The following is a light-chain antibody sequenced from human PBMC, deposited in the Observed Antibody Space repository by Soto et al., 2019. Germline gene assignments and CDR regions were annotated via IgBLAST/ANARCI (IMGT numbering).Light chain of an antibody. V-gene: IGKV4-1*01. Sequence: IVMIQSPDSLAVSLGERATINCKSSQSILHRSKNYLVWYQQKPGQPPKLLIYWPSTRGSGVPDRFSGSGSETDFTLTISSLQAEDVAVYYCQQYHSSPYTFGQGTKLEIK. CDR2: WPS. J-gene: IGKJ2*01. CDR3: QQYHSSPYT. CDR1: QSILHRSKNY.